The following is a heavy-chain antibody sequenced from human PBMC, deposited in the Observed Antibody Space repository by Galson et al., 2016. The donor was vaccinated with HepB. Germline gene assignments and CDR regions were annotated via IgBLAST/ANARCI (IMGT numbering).Heavy chain of an antibody. Sequence: SVKVSCKASGYRFTNYGISWVRQAPGQGLEWMGWISTYNGDTNYAQKFQGRVTMTTDTSANTAYLELRSLRSDDTAVYYCAREWGVYYYDSSGSSYFDYWGPGALVTV. CDR1: GYRFTNYG. J-gene: IGHJ4*02. CDR2: ISTYNGDT. CDR3: AREWGVYYYDSSGSSYFDY. V-gene: IGHV1-18*01. D-gene: IGHD3-22*01.